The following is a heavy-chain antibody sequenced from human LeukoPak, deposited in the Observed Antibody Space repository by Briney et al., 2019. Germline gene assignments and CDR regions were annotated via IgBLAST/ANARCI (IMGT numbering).Heavy chain of an antibody. V-gene: IGHV3-30*19. CDR1: GFTFSSYG. Sequence: GRSLRLSGAASGFTFSSYGMHWVRQAPGKGLEWVAVIYYDGSKKYYADSVEGRFTISRDNSKNTLYLHMKSLRVEDTAVYYCARGPDGYNSHFDYWGQGTLVTVSS. J-gene: IGHJ4*02. CDR2: IYYDGSKK. D-gene: IGHD5-24*01. CDR3: ARGPDGYNSHFDY.